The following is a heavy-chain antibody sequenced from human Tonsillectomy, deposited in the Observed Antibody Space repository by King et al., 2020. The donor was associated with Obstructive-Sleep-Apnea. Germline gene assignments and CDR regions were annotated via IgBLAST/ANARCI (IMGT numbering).Heavy chain of an antibody. CDR2: ISGSGGGT. J-gene: IGHJ4*02. Sequence: VQLVESGGGLVQPGGSLRLSCAASGFTFSSYAMSWVRQAPGKGLEWVSTISGSGGGTYYADSVKGRFTISRDNSRNTLYLQVNSLRAEDTAVYYCAKDSVWRKDLSYFDYWGQGTLVTVSS. CDR1: GFTFSSYA. D-gene: IGHD3-16*01. V-gene: IGHV3-23*04. CDR3: AKDSVWRKDLSYFDY.